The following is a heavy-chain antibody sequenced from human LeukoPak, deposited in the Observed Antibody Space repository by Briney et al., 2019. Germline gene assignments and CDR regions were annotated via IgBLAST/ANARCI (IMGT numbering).Heavy chain of an antibody. V-gene: IGHV4-30-4*01. CDR2: IYYSGTT. Sequence: SETLSLTCTVSGASISRGDYYWSWLRQPPGKGLEWIGYIYYSGTTYYNPSLKSRVTISVDTSKNQFSLKLSSVTAADTAVYYCARDILTGYPDYWGQGTLVTVSS. J-gene: IGHJ4*02. D-gene: IGHD3-9*01. CDR1: GASISRGDYY. CDR3: ARDILTGYPDY.